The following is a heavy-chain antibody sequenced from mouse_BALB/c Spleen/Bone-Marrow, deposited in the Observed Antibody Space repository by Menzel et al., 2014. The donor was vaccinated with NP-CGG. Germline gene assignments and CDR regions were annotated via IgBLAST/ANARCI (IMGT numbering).Heavy chain of an antibody. D-gene: IGHD1-1*01. Sequence: QVQLQQSGAELAKPGASVKMSCKASGYTFTSYWMHWVKQRPGQGLEWIGYINPSTGYTAYNQKFKDKATLTADKSSSTAYMQLSSLTSEDSAVYYCARGYYGSSLVYWGQGTLVTVSA. V-gene: IGHV1-7*01. CDR2: INPSTGYT. CDR3: ARGYYGSSLVY. J-gene: IGHJ3*01. CDR1: GYTFTSYW.